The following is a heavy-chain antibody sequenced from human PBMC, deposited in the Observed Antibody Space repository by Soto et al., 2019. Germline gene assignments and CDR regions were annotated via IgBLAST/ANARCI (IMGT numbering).Heavy chain of an antibody. CDR3: TTDSYHLGYCSGGSCYSF. Sequence: LRLSCAASGFTFSNAWMSWVRQAPGKGLEWVGRIKSKTDGGTTDYAAPVKGRFTISRDDSKNTLYLQMNSLKTEDTAVYYCTTDSYHLGYCSGGSCYSFWGQGTLVTVSS. CDR1: GFTFSNAW. D-gene: IGHD2-15*01. J-gene: IGHJ4*02. V-gene: IGHV3-15*01. CDR2: IKSKTDGGTT.